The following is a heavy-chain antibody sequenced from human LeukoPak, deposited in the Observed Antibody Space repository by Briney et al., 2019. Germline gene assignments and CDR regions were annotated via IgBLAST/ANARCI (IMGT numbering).Heavy chain of an antibody. J-gene: IGHJ5*02. CDR3: ARDRIVITMVRGVIMAHNWFDP. D-gene: IGHD3-10*01. CDR2: INAGNGNA. V-gene: IGHV1-3*01. CDR1: GYTFTSYA. Sequence: ASVKVSCKASGYTFTSYAMHWVRQAPGQRLEWKGWINAGNGNANYSQKFQGRVTITRDTSASTAYMELSSLRSEDTAVYYCARDRIVITMVRGVIMAHNWFDPWGQGTLVTVSS.